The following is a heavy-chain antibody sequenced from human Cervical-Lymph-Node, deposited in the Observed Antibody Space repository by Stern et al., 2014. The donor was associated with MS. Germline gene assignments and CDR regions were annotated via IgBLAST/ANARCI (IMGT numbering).Heavy chain of an antibody. CDR3: ARDEGLRLGELY. CDR1: GGSISSDNW. D-gene: IGHD3-16*01. J-gene: IGHJ4*02. Sequence: QVQLQESGPGLVKPSGTLSLTCAVSGGSISSDNWWSWVRQPPGKGLEWIGEVERSGSTNSNPSLKSRVTMSVDKSKNQFSLRLSSVTAADTAVYYCARDEGLRLGELYWGQGTLVTVSS. CDR2: VERSGST. V-gene: IGHV4-4*02.